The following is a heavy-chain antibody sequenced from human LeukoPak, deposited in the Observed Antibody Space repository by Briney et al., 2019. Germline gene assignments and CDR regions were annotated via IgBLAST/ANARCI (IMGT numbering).Heavy chain of an antibody. V-gene: IGHV4-59*11. D-gene: IGHD6-25*01. J-gene: IGHJ4*02. CDR3: TKNAGRGRPSDH. CDR1: RASINSHY. CDR2: IFYNGDI. Sequence: SETLSLTCIVSRASINSHYWSWIRQSPGEGLEWIGYIFYNGDIAYNPSLKSRATISLDTSQNEFSLKVTSVTAADTAVYYCTKNAGRGRPSDHWGQGILVTVSS.